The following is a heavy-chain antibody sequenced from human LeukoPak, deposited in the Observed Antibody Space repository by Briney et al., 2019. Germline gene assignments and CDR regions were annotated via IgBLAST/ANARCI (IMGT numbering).Heavy chain of an antibody. CDR2: MNPNSGNT. D-gene: IGHD2-15*01. V-gene: IGHV1-8*01. CDR1: GYTFTSYD. J-gene: IGHJ4*02. Sequence: GAPVKVSCKASGYTFTSYDINWVRQAPGQGLEWLGWMNPNSGNTGYAQKFQGRVTMTRDTSISTAYMELNSLRSEDTAVYYCARDLYCSGGSCHSPAGRTYDYWGQGTLVTVSS. CDR3: ARDLYCSGGSCHSPAGRTYDY.